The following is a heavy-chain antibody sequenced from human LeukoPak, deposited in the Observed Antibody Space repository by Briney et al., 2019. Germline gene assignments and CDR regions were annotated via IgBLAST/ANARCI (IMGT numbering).Heavy chain of an antibody. D-gene: IGHD3-16*01. J-gene: IGHJ3*02. V-gene: IGHV3-53*01. CDR1: GFSVDYTY. Sequence: PGGSLRLSCAVSGFSVDYTYMTWVRQAPGKGLGWVSIIYSGDSTYYADSVKGRFTISRDNSKNTLYLQMNSLRAEDTAVYYCAKVRGGGIAFDIWGQGTMVTVSS. CDR3: AKVRGGGIAFDI. CDR2: IYSGDST.